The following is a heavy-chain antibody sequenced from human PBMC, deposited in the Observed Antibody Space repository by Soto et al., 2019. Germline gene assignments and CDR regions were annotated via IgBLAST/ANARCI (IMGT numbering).Heavy chain of an antibody. V-gene: IGHV1-8*01. CDR3: ARGPPPGIAAAGAGGNWFDP. Sequence: ASVKVSCKASGYPFTSYDINWVRQATGQGLEWMGWMNPNSGNTGYAQKFQGRVTMTRSTSISTAYMELSSLRSEDTAVYYCARGPPPGIAAAGAGGNWFDPWGQGTLVTVSS. CDR2: MNPNSGNT. J-gene: IGHJ5*02. D-gene: IGHD6-13*01. CDR1: GYPFTSYD.